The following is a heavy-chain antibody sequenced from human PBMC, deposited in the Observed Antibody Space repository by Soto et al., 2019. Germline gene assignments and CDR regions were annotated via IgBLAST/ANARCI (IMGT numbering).Heavy chain of an antibody. Sequence: QVQLVQSGAEVKKPGSSVKVSCQPSGDTFNTYAIGWVRQAPGQGLEWMGRIIPILGFANYAQRFQGRVTITADKSTSTAYMEVTSLRSEDTAVYFCARERSTSTDPYSYPMDVWGKGTTVTVSS. CDR2: IIPILGFA. D-gene: IGHD3-22*01. CDR1: GDTFNTYA. CDR3: ARERSTSTDPYSYPMDV. V-gene: IGHV1-69*04. J-gene: IGHJ6*03.